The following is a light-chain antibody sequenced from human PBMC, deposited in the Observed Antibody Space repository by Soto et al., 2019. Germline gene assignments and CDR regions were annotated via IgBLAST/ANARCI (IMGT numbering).Light chain of an antibody. V-gene: IGKV1-5*01. CDR1: QTVNAW. J-gene: IGKJ1*01. Sequence: DIQMTQSPSTLSASLGDRVTITCRASQTVNAWLAWYQHKPGKAPKPLIYDASILERGVPARFSGSGSGTEFILTISSLQPADVGTYYCQQYNTHSGTFGQGTKVDIK. CDR2: DAS. CDR3: QQYNTHSGT.